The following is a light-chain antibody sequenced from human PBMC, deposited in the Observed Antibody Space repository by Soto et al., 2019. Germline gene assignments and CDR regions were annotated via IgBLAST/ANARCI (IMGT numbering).Light chain of an antibody. Sequence: DIVMTQSPDSLAVSLGERATINCKSSQSVFDSSKNKNFSAWYQQKAGQPPKLLIYWASARESGVPDRFSGSESGTDFTLTISSLQAEDVAVYYCQQYCTTPWTFGQGTKVEIK. CDR2: WAS. CDR3: QQYCTTPWT. V-gene: IGKV4-1*01. CDR1: QSVFDSSKNKNF. J-gene: IGKJ1*01.